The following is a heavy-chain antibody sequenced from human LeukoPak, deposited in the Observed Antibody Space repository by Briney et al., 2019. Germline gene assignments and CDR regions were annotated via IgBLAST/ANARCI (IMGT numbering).Heavy chain of an antibody. CDR1: GYTFTSYD. Sequence: ASVKVSCKASGYTFTSYDVNWVRQATGQGLEWMGWMNPNSGNTGYAQKFQGRVTMTRNTSISTAYMELSSLRSEDTAVYYCARGIAAAGPTYYFDYWGQGTLVTVSS. D-gene: IGHD6-13*01. CDR2: MNPNSGNT. CDR3: ARGIAAAGPTYYFDY. V-gene: IGHV1-8*01. J-gene: IGHJ4*02.